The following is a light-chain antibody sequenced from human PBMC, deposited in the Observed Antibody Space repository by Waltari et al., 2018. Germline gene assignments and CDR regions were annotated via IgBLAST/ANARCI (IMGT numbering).Light chain of an antibody. CDR2: SAS. CDR3: QQRSNWPRT. Sequence: SCRASQSVTNYLAWDQQKPGQAPRVLIYSASNRATGVPARFSGSGSGTDFTLTISSLEPEDFAVYYCQQRSNWPRTFGQGTKVEVK. V-gene: IGKV3-11*01. J-gene: IGKJ1*01. CDR1: QSVTNY.